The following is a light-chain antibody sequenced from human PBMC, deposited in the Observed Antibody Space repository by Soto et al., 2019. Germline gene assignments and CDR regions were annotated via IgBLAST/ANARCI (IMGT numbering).Light chain of an antibody. V-gene: IGKV2-30*01. CDR1: QSLVYSDGNTY. CDR2: KVS. J-gene: IGKJ2*01. Sequence: DVVMTQSPLSLPVTLGQPASISCRSSQSLVYSDGNTYLNWFQQRPGQSPRRLIYKVSNRDSGVPDRFSGSGSGTDFTLKISRVEAEDVWVYYCMQGTHLYTFGQGTKLEI. CDR3: MQGTHLYT.